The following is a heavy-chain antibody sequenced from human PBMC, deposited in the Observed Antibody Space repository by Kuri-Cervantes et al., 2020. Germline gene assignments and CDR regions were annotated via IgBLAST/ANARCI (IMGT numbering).Heavy chain of an antibody. D-gene: IGHD1-14*01. CDR2: VSWNGSRT. Sequence: GGSLRLSCAASGFTFSNSDMNWVHQAPGKGLEWVSGVSWNGSRTHYADSVKGRFIISRDNSRNTLYLQTNSLRAEDTAVYYCALRGTRGPRGYMDVWGKGTTVTVSS. CDR1: GFTFSNSD. J-gene: IGHJ6*03. V-gene: IGHV3-35*01. CDR3: ALRGTRGPRGYMDV.